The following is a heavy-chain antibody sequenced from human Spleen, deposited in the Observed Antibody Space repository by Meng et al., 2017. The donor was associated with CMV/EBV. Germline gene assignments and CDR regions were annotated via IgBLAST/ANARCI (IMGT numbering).Heavy chain of an antibody. CDR3: ARVPGGKWELPFDY. CDR1: GFTFSSYA. J-gene: IGHJ4*02. Sequence: GELGGVGGGGAQPGGSLRLSCAASGFTFSSYAMHWVRQAPGKGLEWVAVISYDGSNKYYADSVKGRFTISRDNSKNTLYLQMNSLRAEDTAVYYCARVPGGKWELPFDYWGQGTLVTVSS. V-gene: IGHV3-30-3*01. D-gene: IGHD1-26*01. CDR2: ISYDGSNK.